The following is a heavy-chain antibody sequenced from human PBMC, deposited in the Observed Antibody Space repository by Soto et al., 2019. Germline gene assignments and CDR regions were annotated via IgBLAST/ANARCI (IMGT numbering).Heavy chain of an antibody. J-gene: IGHJ5*02. CDR2: IDWDDDK. Sequence: SGATLGNATQTLTLTCTVSGFSLSTSGMCVSWIRQPPGKALEWLALIDWDDDKYYSTSLKTRLNISKDTSKNQVVITMTNMDPVDTETYYCARIRFLEWGLDHWVPRTLVTVSS. D-gene: IGHD3-3*01. V-gene: IGHV2-70*01. CDR3: ARIRFLEWGLDH. CDR1: GFSLSTSGMC.